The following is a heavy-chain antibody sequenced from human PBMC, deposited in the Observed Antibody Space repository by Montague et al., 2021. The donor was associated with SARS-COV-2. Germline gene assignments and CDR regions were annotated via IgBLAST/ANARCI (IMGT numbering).Heavy chain of an antibody. Sequence: TLSLTCTVSGGSISSGDYYWTWIRQHPGKGLEWIAYIYYTGSTXYNPSLQSRLRTSLDTSKNQFSLTLTSVTPADTAIYYCARNRGWGSRGAGYIDLWGRGTLVTVSS. CDR3: ARNRGWGSRGAGYIDL. V-gene: IGHV4-31*03. CDR1: GGSISSGDYY. CDR2: IYYTGST. J-gene: IGHJ2*01. D-gene: IGHD7-27*01.